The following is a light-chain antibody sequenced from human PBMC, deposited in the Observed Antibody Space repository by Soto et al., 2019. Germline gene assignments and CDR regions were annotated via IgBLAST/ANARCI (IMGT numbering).Light chain of an antibody. V-gene: IGKV1-5*01. Sequence: IQMTQSPSTLSASVGDRVTIPCQASQTISSWLAWYQQKPGKAPKLLIYDASTLESGVPSRCSGSGSGKEFTLTISSLQPDDFTTYYCQQYNSYSPAFGQGTKVDI. CDR3: QQYNSYSPA. CDR2: DAS. CDR1: QTISSW. J-gene: IGKJ1*01.